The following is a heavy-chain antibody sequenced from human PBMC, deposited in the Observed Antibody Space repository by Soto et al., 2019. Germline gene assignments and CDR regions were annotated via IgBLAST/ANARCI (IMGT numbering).Heavy chain of an antibody. CDR2: INAGNGNT. D-gene: IGHD2-21*02. Sequence: GQLVQSGAEEKKPGASVKVSCKASGYTFTSYAMHWVRQAPGQRLEWMGWINAGNGNTKYSQKFQGRVTITRDTAASTAYMELSSLRSEDTAVYYCARSIVVVTALDYWGQGTLVTVSS. CDR3: ARSIVVVTALDY. CDR1: GYTFTSYA. J-gene: IGHJ4*02. V-gene: IGHV1-3*05.